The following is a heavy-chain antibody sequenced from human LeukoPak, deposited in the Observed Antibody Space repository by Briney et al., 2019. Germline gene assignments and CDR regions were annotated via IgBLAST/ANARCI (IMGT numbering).Heavy chain of an antibody. J-gene: IGHJ4*02. Sequence: SETLSLTCTVSGASINSSDYYWGWIRQPPGKGLEWIGSHYYSGSTYYNPSLKSRVTISVDTSKNHFSLKLNSVTAADTAVYYCARHRAGYHLDWWGQGTLVTVSS. V-gene: IGHV4-39*01. D-gene: IGHD3-9*01. CDR1: GASINSSDYY. CDR2: HYYSGST. CDR3: ARHRAGYHLDW.